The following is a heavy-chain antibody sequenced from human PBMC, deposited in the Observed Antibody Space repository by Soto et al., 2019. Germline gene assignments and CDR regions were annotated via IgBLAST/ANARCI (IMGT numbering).Heavy chain of an antibody. D-gene: IGHD3-3*01. CDR3: ARAVRFRGYYYYMDV. Sequence: SETLSLTCTVSGGSISSYYWSWIRQPPGKGLEWIGYIYYSGSTNYNPSLKSRVTISVDTSKNQFSLKLSSVTAADTAVYYCARAVRFRGYYYYMDVWGKGTTVTV. CDR2: IYYSGST. CDR1: GGSISSYY. V-gene: IGHV4-59*08. J-gene: IGHJ6*03.